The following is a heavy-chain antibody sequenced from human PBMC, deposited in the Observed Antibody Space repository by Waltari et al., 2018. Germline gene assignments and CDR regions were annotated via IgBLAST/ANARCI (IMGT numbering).Heavy chain of an antibody. CDR2: IWYDGSNK. CDR3: ARRGDVVVPAAIRGYYGMDV. CDR1: GFTFSSYG. J-gene: IGHJ6*02. V-gene: IGHV3-33*01. D-gene: IGHD2-2*02. Sequence: QVQLVESGGGVVQPGRSLRLSCAASGFTFSSYGMHWVRQAPGKGLGWVAVIWYDGSNKYYADSVKGRFTISRDNSKNTLYLQMNSLRAEDTAVYYCARRGDVVVPAAIRGYYGMDVWGQGTTVTVSS.